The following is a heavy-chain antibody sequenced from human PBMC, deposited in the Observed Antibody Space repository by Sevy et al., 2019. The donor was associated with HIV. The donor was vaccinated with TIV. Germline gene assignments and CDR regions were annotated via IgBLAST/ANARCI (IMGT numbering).Heavy chain of an antibody. CDR1: GYSFTSYC. CDR2: FCPGDSDI. Sequence: GESLKIYCKISGYSFTSYCIGWVRQMTGKGLEWMGIFCPGDSDISYSPSFQGQVTISADKSISTVYLQWRSLKASDTAMYYCTRQGPSDGMDVWGRGTTVTVSS. J-gene: IGHJ6*02. CDR3: TRQGPSDGMDV. V-gene: IGHV5-51*01.